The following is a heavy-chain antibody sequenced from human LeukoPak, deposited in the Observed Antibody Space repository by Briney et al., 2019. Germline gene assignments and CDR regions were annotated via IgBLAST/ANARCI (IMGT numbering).Heavy chain of an antibody. D-gene: IGHD3-3*01. Sequence: GESLRLSCAASGFTFSSDAMSWVRQAPGKGLEWVSGISGSGGSTYYADSVKGRFTISRDSSKNTLYLQMNSLRAEDTAVYYCAKRPGYDFWSGYYGYFDYWGQGTLVTVSS. V-gene: IGHV3-23*01. CDR1: GFTFSSDA. CDR2: ISGSGGST. CDR3: AKRPGYDFWSGYYGYFDY. J-gene: IGHJ4*02.